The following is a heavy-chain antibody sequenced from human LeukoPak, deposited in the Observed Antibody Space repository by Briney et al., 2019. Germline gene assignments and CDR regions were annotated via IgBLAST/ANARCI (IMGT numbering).Heavy chain of an antibody. J-gene: IGHJ4*02. CDR2: IIPIFGTA. CDR3: ATGGGSLTYYYDSSGYRAFDY. V-gene: IGHV1-69*13. D-gene: IGHD3-22*01. CDR1: GGTFSSYA. Sequence: SVKVSCKASGGTFSSYAISWVRQAPGQGLEWMGGIIPIFGTANYAQKFQGRVTITADESTSTAYMELSSLRSEDTAVYYCATGGGSLTYYYDSSGYRAFDYWGQGTLVTVSS.